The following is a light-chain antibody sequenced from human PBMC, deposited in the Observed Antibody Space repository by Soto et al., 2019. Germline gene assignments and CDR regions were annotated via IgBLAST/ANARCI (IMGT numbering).Light chain of an antibody. CDR1: QSVSNS. V-gene: IGKV3-11*01. Sequence: ETVLTQSPGTPSLSPGERAILSCRASQSVSNSLAWYQQKPGQAPRLLIYDASNRATGVPARFSGSGSGTDFTLPITSLEPEDFAVYCCHQRYTWPSFGPGTKVDIK. CDR2: DAS. CDR3: HQRYTWPS. J-gene: IGKJ3*01.